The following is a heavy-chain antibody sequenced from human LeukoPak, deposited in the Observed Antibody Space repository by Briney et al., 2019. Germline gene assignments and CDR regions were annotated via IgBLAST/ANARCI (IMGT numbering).Heavy chain of an antibody. CDR3: AKYYYDSSGLDY. J-gene: IGHJ4*02. Sequence: HPGGSLRLSCAASGXTFSSYAMSWVRQAPGKGLEWVCAISGSGGSTYYADSVKGRFTISRDNSKNTLYLQMNSLRAEDTAVYYCAKYYYDSSGLDYWGQGTLVTVSS. CDR2: ISGSGGST. V-gene: IGHV3-23*01. D-gene: IGHD3-22*01. CDR1: GXTFSSYA.